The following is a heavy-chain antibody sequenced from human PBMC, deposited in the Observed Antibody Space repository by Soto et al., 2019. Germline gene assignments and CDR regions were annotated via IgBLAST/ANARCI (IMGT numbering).Heavy chain of an antibody. CDR2: ISGSGGLT. CDR1: GFIFSNYA. Sequence: EVHLLESGGGLVQPGGSLRLSCAASGFIFSNYAVSWVRQAPGKGLQWVSGISGSGGLTYYADSVKGRFTISIDNSRDTLYLQMNSLRAEDTAVYYCANIRGSTYYSHMDVWGKGTTVTVSS. D-gene: IGHD6-13*01. CDR3: ANIRGSTYYSHMDV. V-gene: IGHV3-23*01. J-gene: IGHJ6*03.